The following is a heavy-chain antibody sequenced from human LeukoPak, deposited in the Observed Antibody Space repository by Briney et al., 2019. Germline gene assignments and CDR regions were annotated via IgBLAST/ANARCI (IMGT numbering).Heavy chain of an antibody. CDR2: TYYRSKWYN. CDR1: GDSVSSNSAA. Sequence: SQTLSLTCAISGDSVSSNSAAWNWIRQSPSRGLEWLGRTYYRSKWYNDYAVSVKSRITINPDTSKNQFSLQLNSVTPEDTAVYYCARALRGLRYFDWLPRGSWFDPWGQGTLVTVSS. D-gene: IGHD3-9*01. CDR3: ARALRGLRYFDWLPRGSWFDP. J-gene: IGHJ5*02. V-gene: IGHV6-1*01.